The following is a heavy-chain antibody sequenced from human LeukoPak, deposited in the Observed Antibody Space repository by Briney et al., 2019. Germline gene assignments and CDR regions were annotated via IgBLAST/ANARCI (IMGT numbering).Heavy chain of an antibody. D-gene: IGHD3-3*01. CDR3: ARGARFTILGYFDY. CDR2: INHSGST. Sequence: SETLSLTCSVSGGSIRTSFYYWGLIRQPPGKGLEWIGEINHSGSTNYNPSLKSRVTISVDTSKNQFSLKLSSVTAADTAVYYCARGARFTILGYFDYWGQGTLVTVSS. V-gene: IGHV4-34*01. J-gene: IGHJ4*02. CDR1: GGSIRTSFYY.